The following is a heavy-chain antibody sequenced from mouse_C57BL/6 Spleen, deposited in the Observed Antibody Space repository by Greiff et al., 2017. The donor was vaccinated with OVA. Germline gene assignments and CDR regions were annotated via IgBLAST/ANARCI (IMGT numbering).Heavy chain of an antibody. V-gene: IGHV1-5*01. D-gene: IGHD2-1*01. Sequence: EVQLQQSGTVLARPGASVKMSCKTSGYTFTSYWMHWVKQRPGQGLEWIGAIYPGNSDTSYNQKFKGKAKLTAVTSASTAYMELSSLTNEDSAVYYCTRGEQYGIYAMDYWGQGTSVTVSS. J-gene: IGHJ4*01. CDR2: IYPGNSDT. CDR3: TRGEQYGIYAMDY. CDR1: GYTFTSYW.